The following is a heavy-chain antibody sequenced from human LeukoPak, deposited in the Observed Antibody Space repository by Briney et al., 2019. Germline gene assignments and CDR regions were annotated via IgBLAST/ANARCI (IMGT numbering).Heavy chain of an antibody. CDR1: GFTFSSYS. CDR3: AELGITMIGGV. CDR2: ISSSSRTI. J-gene: IGHJ6*04. Sequence: PSGGSLRLSCAASGFTFSSYSMNWVRQAPGKGLEWVSYISSSSRTIYYADSVKGRFTISRDSAKNSLYLQMNSLRAEDTAVYYCAELGITMIGGVWGKGTTVTISS. D-gene: IGHD3-10*02. V-gene: IGHV3-48*01.